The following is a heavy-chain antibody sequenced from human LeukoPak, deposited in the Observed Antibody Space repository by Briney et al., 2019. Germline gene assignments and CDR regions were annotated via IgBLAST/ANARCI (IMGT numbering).Heavy chain of an antibody. CDR1: GFTFDDYA. Sequence: TGGSLRLSCAASGFTFDDYAMHWVRQAPGKGLEWVSGISRNSGRVGYADSVKGRFTISRDNAKNSVYLQMNSLRPEDTALYYCAKDFRPGPFYYVDVWGKGTTVTVSS. CDR2: ISRNSGRV. CDR3: AKDFRPGPFYYVDV. V-gene: IGHV3-9*01. J-gene: IGHJ6*03. D-gene: IGHD6-6*01.